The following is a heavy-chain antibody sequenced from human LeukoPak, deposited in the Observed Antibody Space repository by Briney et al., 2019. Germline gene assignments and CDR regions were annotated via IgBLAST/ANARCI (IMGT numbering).Heavy chain of an antibody. D-gene: IGHD5-18*01. CDR2: IYHSGST. Sequence: PSQTLSLTCAVSGGSISSGGYSWSWIRQPPGKGLEWIGYIYHSGSTYYNPSLKSRVTISVDRSKNQFSLKLSSVTAADTAVYYCARARKDGHSYGDFDYWGQGTLVTVSS. J-gene: IGHJ4*02. CDR1: GGSISSGGYS. CDR3: ARARKDGHSYGDFDY. V-gene: IGHV4-30-2*01.